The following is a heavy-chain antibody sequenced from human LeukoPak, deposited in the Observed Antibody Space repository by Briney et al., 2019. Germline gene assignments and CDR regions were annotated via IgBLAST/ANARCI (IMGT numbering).Heavy chain of an antibody. Sequence: GGSLRLSCAASGFTFSNYTMNWVRQAPGKGLEWVSSISSSSSYIFYADSVKGRFTISRDNAKNSLYLQMNSLRAEDTAVYYCASSLLYRVFDYGGQGTWVTVPS. J-gene: IGHJ4*02. CDR3: ASSLLYRVFDY. D-gene: IGHD1-1*01. CDR1: GFTFSNYT. V-gene: IGHV3-21*01. CDR2: ISSSSSYI.